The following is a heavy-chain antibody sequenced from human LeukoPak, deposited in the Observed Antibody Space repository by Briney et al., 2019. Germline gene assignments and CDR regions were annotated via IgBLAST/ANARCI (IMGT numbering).Heavy chain of an antibody. J-gene: IGHJ4*02. Sequence: GASVKVSCKASGYTFTGYYMHWVRQAPGQGLEWMGWINPNSGGTNYAQKFQGRVTMTRDTSISTAYMELSRLRAEDTAVYYCAKDGRSGYLGENYFDYWGQGTLVTVSS. V-gene: IGHV1-2*02. CDR1: GYTFTGYY. D-gene: IGHD3-22*01. CDR3: AKDGRSGYLGENYFDY. CDR2: INPNSGGT.